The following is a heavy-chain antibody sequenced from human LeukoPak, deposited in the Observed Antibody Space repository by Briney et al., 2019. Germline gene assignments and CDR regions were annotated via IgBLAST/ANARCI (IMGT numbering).Heavy chain of an antibody. Sequence: SETLSLTCGVSGYSISRGYYWGWIRPPPGKGLEWIGSIHHGGTTYYNPSLKSRVTILVDTPKSEVSLKLSSVTAADTAVYHCATDRRGNNHDHDNWGQGTLVTVSS. J-gene: IGHJ4*02. D-gene: IGHD1/OR15-1a*01. CDR1: GYSISRGYY. V-gene: IGHV4-38-2*02. CDR3: ATDRRGNNHDHDN. CDR2: IHHGGTT.